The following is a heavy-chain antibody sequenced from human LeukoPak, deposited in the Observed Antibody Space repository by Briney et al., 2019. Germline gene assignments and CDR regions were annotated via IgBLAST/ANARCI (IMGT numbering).Heavy chain of an antibody. CDR1: GYTFTGYY. CDR3: ARDTGFPFFDF. CDR2: INPNSGGT. J-gene: IGHJ4*01. Sequence: PEASVKVSCKASGYTFTGYYMHWVRQAPGQGLEWMGWINPNSGGTNYAQKFQGRITMTRDTSITTAYMELNRLTSDDTAVYYCARDTGFPFFDFWGHGALVTVSS. V-gene: IGHV1-2*02.